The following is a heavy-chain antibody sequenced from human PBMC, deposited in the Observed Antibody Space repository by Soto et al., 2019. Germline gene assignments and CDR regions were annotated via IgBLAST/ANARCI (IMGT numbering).Heavy chain of an antibody. J-gene: IGHJ5*02. V-gene: IGHV4-31*03. CDR1: GGSISSGGYY. CDR3: ARDGCSGGNCYAEINWFDP. CDR2: IYHSGST. Sequence: SETLSLTCTVSGGSISSGGYYWSWIRQHPGKGLEWIGYIYHSGSTYYNSSLKSRVFISVDTSKNQFSLKLSSVTAADTAVYYCARDGCSGGNCYAEINWFDPWGQGTLVTVSS. D-gene: IGHD2-15*01.